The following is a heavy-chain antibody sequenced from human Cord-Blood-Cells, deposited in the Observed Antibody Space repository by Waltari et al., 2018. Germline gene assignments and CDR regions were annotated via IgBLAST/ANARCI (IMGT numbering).Heavy chain of an antibody. CDR1: GYTLTELY. V-gene: IGHV1-24*01. J-gene: IGHJ4*02. Sequence: QVQLVQSGAEVKKPGASVKVSCTVSGYTLTELYMHWVRQAPGKGLEGMGGFEPEEGETIYAQKFQGRVTMTEDTSTDTAYMELSSLRSEDTAVYYCATAIGYTNYYFDYWGQGTLVTVSS. D-gene: IGHD1-1*01. CDR2: FEPEEGET. CDR3: ATAIGYTNYYFDY.